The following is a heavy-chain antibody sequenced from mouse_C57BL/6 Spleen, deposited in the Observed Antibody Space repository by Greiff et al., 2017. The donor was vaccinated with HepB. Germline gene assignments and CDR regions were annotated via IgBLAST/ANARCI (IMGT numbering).Heavy chain of an antibody. Sequence: VHLVESGAELVKPGASVKLSCKASGYTFTEYTIHWVKQRSGQGLEWIGWFYPGSGSIKYNEKFKDKATLTADKSSSTVYMELSRLTSEDSAVYFCARHEEGSYYSKGDYFDYWGQGTTLTVSS. J-gene: IGHJ2*01. CDR2: FYPGSGSI. CDR1: GYTFTEYT. V-gene: IGHV1-62-2*01. D-gene: IGHD2-5*01. CDR3: ARHEEGSYYSKGDYFDY.